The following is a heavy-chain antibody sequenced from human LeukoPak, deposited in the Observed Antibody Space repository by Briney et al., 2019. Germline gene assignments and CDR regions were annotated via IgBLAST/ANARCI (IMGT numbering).Heavy chain of an antibody. D-gene: IGHD1-26*01. Sequence: GGSLRLSCAASGFTFDDYAMHWVRQAPGKGLEWVSVISWNSGSIGYADSVKGRFTISRDNAKNTLDLQMNSLRAEDTAVYYCARDRSGSHYYLDVWGKGTTVTVSS. J-gene: IGHJ6*03. CDR2: ISWNSGSI. V-gene: IGHV3-9*01. CDR3: ARDRSGSHYYLDV. CDR1: GFTFDDYA.